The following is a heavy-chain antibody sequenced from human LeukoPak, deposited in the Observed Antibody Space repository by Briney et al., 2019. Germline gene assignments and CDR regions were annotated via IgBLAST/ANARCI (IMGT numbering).Heavy chain of an antibody. CDR1: GFIFSSHA. D-gene: IGHD3-22*01. Sequence: GGSLRLSCAASGFIFSSHAMSWVRQAPGKGLEWVSVIYSGGSTYYADSVKGRFTISRDNSKNTLYLQMNSLRAEDTAVYYCARDSSSGYFSDYWGQGTLVTVSS. V-gene: IGHV3-66*01. CDR2: IYSGGST. J-gene: IGHJ4*02. CDR3: ARDSSSGYFSDY.